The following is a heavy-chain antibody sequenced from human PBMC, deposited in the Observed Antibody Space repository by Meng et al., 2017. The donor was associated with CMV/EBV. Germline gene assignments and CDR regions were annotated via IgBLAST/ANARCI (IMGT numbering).Heavy chain of an antibody. D-gene: IGHD3-3*01. Sequence: GESLKISCAASGFTFSSYAMSWVRQAPGKGLEWVSVIYSGGSSTYYADSVKGRFTISRDNSKTTLYLQMNSLRAEDTAVYYCAKGGDFGVVIPIIGTFDYWGQGTLVTVSS. CDR3: AKGGDFGVVIPIIGTFDY. CDR2: IYSGGSST. V-gene: IGHV3-23*03. CDR1: GFTFSSYA. J-gene: IGHJ4*02.